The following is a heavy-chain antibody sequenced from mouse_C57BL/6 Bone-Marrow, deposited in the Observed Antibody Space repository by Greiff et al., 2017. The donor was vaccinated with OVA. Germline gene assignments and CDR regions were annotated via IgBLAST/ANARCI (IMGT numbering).Heavy chain of an antibody. CDR3: ARDLTTVVDYFDY. V-gene: IGHV5-4*01. Sequence: DVMLVESGGGLVKPGGSLKLSCAASGFTFSSYAMSWVRQTPEKRLEWVATISDGGSYTYYPDNVKGRFTISRDNAKNNLYLQMSHLKSEDTAMYYCARDLTTVVDYFDYWGQGTTLTVSS. J-gene: IGHJ2*01. D-gene: IGHD1-1*01. CDR2: ISDGGSYT. CDR1: GFTFSSYA.